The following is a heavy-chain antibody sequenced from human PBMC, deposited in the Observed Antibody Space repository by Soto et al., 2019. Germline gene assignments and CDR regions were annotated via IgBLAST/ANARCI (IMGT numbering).Heavy chain of an antibody. CDR1: GYSFTSYW. V-gene: IGHV5-10-1*01. J-gene: IGHJ6*02. D-gene: IGHD2-21*02. CDR3: ARPKVTGRCYYSMDV. CDR2: LDPSDSYT. Sequence: PGESLKDSCKGSGYSFTSYWISWVRQMPGKGLEWMGRLDPSDSYTNYSPSFQGHVTISADKSISTAYLQWSSLKASDTAIYYCARPKVTGRCYYSMDVWGQGTTVTVSS.